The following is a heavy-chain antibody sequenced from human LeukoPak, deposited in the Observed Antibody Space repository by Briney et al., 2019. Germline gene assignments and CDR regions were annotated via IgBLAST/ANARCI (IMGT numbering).Heavy chain of an antibody. J-gene: IGHJ4*02. CDR2: IYSGGST. V-gene: IGHV3-53*01. Sequence: PSGGSLRLSCAASGFTVSSNYMSWVRQAPGKGLEWVSVIYSGGSTYYADSVKGRFTISRDNSKNTLYLQMNSLRAEDTAVYYCARASREDYDSSGRRRFYYFDYWGQGTLVTVSS. CDR1: GFTVSSNY. D-gene: IGHD3-22*01. CDR3: ARASREDYDSSGRRRFYYFDY.